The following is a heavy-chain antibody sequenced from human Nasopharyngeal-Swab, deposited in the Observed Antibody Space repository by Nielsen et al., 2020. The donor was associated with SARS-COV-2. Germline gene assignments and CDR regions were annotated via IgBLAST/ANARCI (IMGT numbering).Heavy chain of an antibody. Sequence: GGSLRLSCAASGFTFSSYWMHWVRQAPGKGLVWVSRIKGDESYTNYADSVKGRFTISRDNAKNSLYLQMNSLRAEDTAVYYCARVGVVIAHYYYYGMDVWGQGTTVTVSS. CDR1: GFTFSSYW. CDR2: IKGDESYT. CDR3: ARVGVVIAHYYYYGMDV. D-gene: IGHD2-21*01. J-gene: IGHJ6*02. V-gene: IGHV3-74*01.